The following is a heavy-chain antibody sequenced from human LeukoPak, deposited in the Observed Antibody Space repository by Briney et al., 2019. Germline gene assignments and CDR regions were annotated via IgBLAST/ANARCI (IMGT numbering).Heavy chain of an antibody. CDR1: GFTVSSNY. D-gene: IGHD3-22*01. J-gene: IGHJ4*02. V-gene: IGHV3-66*04. CDR3: AGLPAYYYDTSGFYFDY. CDR2: IYSGGST. Sequence: GGSLRLSCAASGFTVSSNYMSWVRQAPGKGLEWVSVIYSGGSTYYADSVKGRFTISRDNSKNTLYLQMNSLRAEDTAVYYCAGLPAYYYDTSGFYFDYWGQGTLVTVSS.